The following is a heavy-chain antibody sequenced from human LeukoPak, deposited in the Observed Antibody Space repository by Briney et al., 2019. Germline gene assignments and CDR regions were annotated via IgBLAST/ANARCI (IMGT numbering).Heavy chain of an antibody. V-gene: IGHV1-2*02. Sequence: ASVKVSCKTSGYPFSDYYIHWIRQASGQGLESMGWINPKNGDTKYAQRTQGRLTITMDTSIDTVYMELRSLRYDDTAVYYCARLSALWGQGTLVTVSS. CDR1: GYPFSDYY. CDR2: INPKNGDT. J-gene: IGHJ4*02. CDR3: ARLSAL.